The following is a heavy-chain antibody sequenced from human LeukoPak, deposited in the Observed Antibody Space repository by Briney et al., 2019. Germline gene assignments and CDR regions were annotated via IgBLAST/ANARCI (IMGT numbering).Heavy chain of an antibody. CDR3: ARSGYSYGYEGLSDY. CDR2: IYPGDSDT. D-gene: IGHD5-18*01. J-gene: IGHJ4*02. V-gene: IGHV5-51*01. CDR1: GYSFTSYW. Sequence: GESLKISCKGSGYSFTSYWIGWVRQMPGKGLEGMGIIYPGDSDTRYSPSFQGQVTISADKSISTAYLQRSSLQASDTAMYYCARSGYSYGYEGLSDYWGQGTLVTVSS.